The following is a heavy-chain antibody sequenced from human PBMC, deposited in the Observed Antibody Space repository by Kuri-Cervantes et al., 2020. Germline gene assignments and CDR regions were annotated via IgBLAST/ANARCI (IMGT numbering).Heavy chain of an antibody. CDR2: IYYSGST. Sequence: GSLRLSCAVSGYSISSSYYWSWIRQPPGKGLEWIGYIYYSGSTNYNPSLKSRVTISVDTSKDQFSLKLSSVTAADTAVYYCAREEAALFDYWGQGTLVTVSS. V-gene: IGHV4-59*13. CDR1: GYSISSSYY. CDR3: AREEAALFDY. J-gene: IGHJ4*02.